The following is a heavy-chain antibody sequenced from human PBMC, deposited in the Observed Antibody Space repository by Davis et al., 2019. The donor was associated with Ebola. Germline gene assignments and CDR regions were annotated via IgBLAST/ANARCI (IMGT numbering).Heavy chain of an antibody. CDR1: GFTFGDYA. J-gene: IGHJ4*02. CDR3: ARGPSTGNSFSY. Sequence: GESLKISCTTSGFTFGDYAATWLRQAPGKGLEWVSSISSGSSYIYYADSVKGRFTISRDNAKNSLYLQMNSLRAEDTAVYYCARGPSTGNSFSYWGQGTLVTVSS. D-gene: IGHD6-13*01. V-gene: IGHV3-21*01. CDR2: ISSGSSYI.